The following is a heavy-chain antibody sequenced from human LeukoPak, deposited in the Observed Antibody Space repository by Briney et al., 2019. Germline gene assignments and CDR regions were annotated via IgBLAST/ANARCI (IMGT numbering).Heavy chain of an antibody. J-gene: IGHJ4*02. Sequence: GGSLRLSCAASGFTVSSNYMSWVRQAPGKGLEWVSIIYSGGSTYYADSVKGRFTISRDNSKNTLYLQMNSLRAEDTAVYYCARDQPQIHPYHYGGYGMGYWGQGTLVTVSS. V-gene: IGHV3-53*01. CDR1: GFTVSSNY. CDR2: IYSGGST. D-gene: IGHD4-17*01. CDR3: ARDQPQIHPYHYGGYGMGY.